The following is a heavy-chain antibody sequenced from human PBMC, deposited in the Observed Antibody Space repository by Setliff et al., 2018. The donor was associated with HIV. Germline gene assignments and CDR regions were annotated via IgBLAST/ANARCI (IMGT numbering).Heavy chain of an antibody. CDR2: IWFDGKTE. J-gene: IGHJ4*02. CDR3: ARDERRTSSIDY. Sequence: QPGGSLRLSCAASGFSFSSYGMHWVRQAPGKGLEWVAIIWFDGKTEYYADSVKGRFSISRDNSKNILFLQMNSLRADDTAVYFYARDERRTSSIDYWGQGTLVTVSS. V-gene: IGHV3-33*01. CDR1: GFSFSSYG.